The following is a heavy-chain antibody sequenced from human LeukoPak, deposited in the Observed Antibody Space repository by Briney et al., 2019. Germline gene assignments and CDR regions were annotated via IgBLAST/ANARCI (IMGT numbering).Heavy chain of an antibody. CDR1: GYTFNNYG. CDR2: VSAYNGNT. Sequence: ASVKVSCKTSGYTFNNYGVSWVRQAPGQGLEWMGWVSAYNGNTHYAQKLQGRVTMTTDSSTSTAYMELRSLISDDTAVHYCARGILIAARPSGYWGQGTLVTVSS. V-gene: IGHV1-18*01. D-gene: IGHD6-6*01. CDR3: ARGILIAARPSGY. J-gene: IGHJ4*02.